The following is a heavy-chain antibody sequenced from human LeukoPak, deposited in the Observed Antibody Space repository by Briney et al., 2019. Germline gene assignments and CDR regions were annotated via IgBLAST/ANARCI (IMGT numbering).Heavy chain of an antibody. CDR2: IYYSGST. V-gene: IGHV4-39*01. CDR1: GGSISSYY. CDR3: ARGRRWLWAFDI. D-gene: IGHD5-24*01. J-gene: IGHJ3*02. Sequence: SETLSLTCTVSGGSISSYYWGWIRQPPGKGLEWIGSIYYSGSTYYNPSLKSRVTISVDTSKNQFSLKLSSVTAADTAVYYCARGRRWLWAFDIWGQGTMVTVSS.